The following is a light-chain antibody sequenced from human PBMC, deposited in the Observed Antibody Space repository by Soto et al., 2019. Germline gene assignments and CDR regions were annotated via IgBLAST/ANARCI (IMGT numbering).Light chain of an antibody. V-gene: IGKV3-20*01. CDR1: QSLSSAY. Sequence: EIVLTQSPGTLSLSPGEGATLSCRASQSLSSAYLAWYQQRPGQAPRLLVYGTSGRATGIPGRFSGSGSGTDFTLTISRLEPEDFAVYYCQQYDSSPFTFGPGTKVEIK. CDR2: GTS. CDR3: QQYDSSPFT. J-gene: IGKJ3*01.